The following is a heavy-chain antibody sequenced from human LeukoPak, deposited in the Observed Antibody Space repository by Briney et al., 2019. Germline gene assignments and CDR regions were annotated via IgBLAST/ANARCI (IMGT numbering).Heavy chain of an antibody. Sequence: ASETLSLTCTVSGGSISSYYWSWIRQPPGKGLEWIGYIYYSGSTNYNPSLKSRVTISVGKSNNQFSLRLNSVTAADTAVYYCARNAGNSDVDYWGQGTLVTVSS. CDR1: GGSISSYY. CDR2: IYYSGST. CDR3: ARNAGNSDVDY. D-gene: IGHD4-23*01. J-gene: IGHJ4*02. V-gene: IGHV4-59*12.